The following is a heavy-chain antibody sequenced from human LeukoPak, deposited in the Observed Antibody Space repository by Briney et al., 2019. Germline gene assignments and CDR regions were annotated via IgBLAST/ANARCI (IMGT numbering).Heavy chain of an antibody. Sequence: PGGSLRLSCAASGFTFSSYGMHWVRQAPGKGLEWVAVIWYDGSNKYYADSVKGRFTTSRDNSKNTVYLQMDSLKAEDTAVYYCARDPPSSGWAYDIWGQGTMVTVSS. CDR3: ARDPPSSGWAYDI. J-gene: IGHJ3*02. D-gene: IGHD6-19*01. CDR2: IWYDGSNK. V-gene: IGHV3-33*01. CDR1: GFTFSSYG.